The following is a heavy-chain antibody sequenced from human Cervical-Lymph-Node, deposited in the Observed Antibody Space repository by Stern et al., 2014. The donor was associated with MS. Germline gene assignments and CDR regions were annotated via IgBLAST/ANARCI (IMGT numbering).Heavy chain of an antibody. V-gene: IGHV3-23*04. CDR3: AKDDGYIGFDY. CDR2: ITPSGNST. CDR1: KFTFRTYA. Sequence: EMQLVESGGGLAHPGRSLRLSCAASKFTFRTYAMTWVRQAPGKGLEWVATITPSGNSTYFADSVKGRLIVSRDNSNNTVYLHMSNLTAEDTAIYFCAKDDGYIGFDYWGQGTPVTVSS. D-gene: IGHD5-18*01. J-gene: IGHJ4*02.